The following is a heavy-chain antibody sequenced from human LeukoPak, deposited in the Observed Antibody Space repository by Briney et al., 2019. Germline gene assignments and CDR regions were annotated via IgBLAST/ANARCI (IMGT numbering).Heavy chain of an antibody. J-gene: IGHJ4*02. CDR2: INQNGGEK. Sequence: GGSLRLSCATSGFTFSNFWMDWVRQAPGKGLEWVANINQNGGEKYYADSVKGRFTISRDNAKNSLYLQMNSLRVEDTAVYYCTRALDYWGQGTLDTVSS. CDR1: GFTFSNFW. CDR3: TRALDY. V-gene: IGHV3-7*04.